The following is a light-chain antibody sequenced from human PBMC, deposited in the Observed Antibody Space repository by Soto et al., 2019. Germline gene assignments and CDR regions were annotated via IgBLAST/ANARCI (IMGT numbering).Light chain of an antibody. CDR2: EDN. CDR3: QSYDATNQV. CDR1: SGSIASNY. Sequence: NFMLTQPHSVSESPGKTVIISCTRSSGSIASNYVQWYQQRPGSSPTTVIYEDNQRPSGVPDRFSGSIDSSSNSASLPISGLETEDEAGYFCQSYDATNQVFGGGTKLTVL. J-gene: IGLJ3*02. V-gene: IGLV6-57*01.